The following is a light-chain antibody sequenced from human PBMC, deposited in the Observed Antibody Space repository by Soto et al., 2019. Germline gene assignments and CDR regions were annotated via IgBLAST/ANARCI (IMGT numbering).Light chain of an antibody. CDR3: QQFESAGVT. Sequence: EIVLTQSPGTLSLSPGERATLSCSTTQSVSSNYVAWYKQKPGQAPRLLVYGASSRATGIPDRFSDSVSGTEFTLTISRLEPEDVAVYYWQQFESAGVTFRPGTKVDIK. J-gene: IGKJ3*01. CDR1: QSVSSNY. V-gene: IGKV3-20*01. CDR2: GAS.